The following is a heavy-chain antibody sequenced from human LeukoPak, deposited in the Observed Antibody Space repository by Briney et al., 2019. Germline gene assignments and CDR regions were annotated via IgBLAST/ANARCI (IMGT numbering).Heavy chain of an antibody. CDR3: ARGITMIVVVPYFDY. CDR2: INPNSGGT. J-gene: IGHJ4*02. Sequence: ASVKVSRKASGYTFTGYYMHWVRQAPGQGLEWMGWINPNSGGTNYAQKFQGRVTMTRDTSISTAYMELSRLRSDDTAVYYCARGITMIVVVPYFDYWGQGTLVTVSS. V-gene: IGHV1-2*02. D-gene: IGHD3-22*01. CDR1: GYTFTGYY.